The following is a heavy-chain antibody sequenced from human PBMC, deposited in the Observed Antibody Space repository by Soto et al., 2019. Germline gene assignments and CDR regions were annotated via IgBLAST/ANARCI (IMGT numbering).Heavy chain of an antibody. V-gene: IGHV3-7*03. D-gene: IGHD6-6*01. J-gene: IGHJ6*02. CDR1: GFTFSSYW. CDR3: ARTGAARQFHYYYYGMDV. Sequence: GGSLRLSCAASGFTFSSYWMSWVRQAPGKGLEWVANIKQDGSEKYYVDSVKGRFTISRDNAKNSLYLQMNSLRAEDTAVYYCARTGAARQFHYYYYGMDVWGQGTTVTVSS. CDR2: IKQDGSEK.